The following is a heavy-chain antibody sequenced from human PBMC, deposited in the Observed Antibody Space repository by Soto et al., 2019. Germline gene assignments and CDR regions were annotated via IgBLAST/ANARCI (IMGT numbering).Heavy chain of an antibody. D-gene: IGHD4-17*01. CDR1: GFSFSNHH. CDR3: ARVRKTYGDYDY. CDR2: ISSTGSTI. V-gene: IGHV3-64*01. J-gene: IGHJ4*02. Sequence: EVQLVESGGGLVQPGGSLRLSCAGFGFSFSNHHMDWVRQAPGKGLEYVSGISSTGSTIYYANSVKGRFTISRDNSKNTLFLQMGDLRNEDMAVYYCARVRKTYGDYDYWGQGTLVTVSS.